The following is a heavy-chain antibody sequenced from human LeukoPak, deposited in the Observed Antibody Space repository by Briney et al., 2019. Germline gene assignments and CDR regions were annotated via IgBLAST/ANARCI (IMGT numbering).Heavy chain of an antibody. CDR3: AKEKESSGYFDH. D-gene: IGHD3-10*01. CDR1: GFTFSTYA. CDR2: ISGSGGRT. V-gene: IGHV3-23*01. J-gene: IGHJ4*02. Sequence: GGSLRLSCAASGFTFSTYAMSWVRQAPGKGQEWVSAISGSGGRTYYADSVKGRFTISRDNSKNTLYLQMNSLRAEDTAVYYCAKEKESSGYFDHWGQGTLVTVSS.